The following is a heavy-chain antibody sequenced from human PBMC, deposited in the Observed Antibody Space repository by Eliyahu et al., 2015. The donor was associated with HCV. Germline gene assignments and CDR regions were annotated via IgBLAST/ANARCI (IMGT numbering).Heavy chain of an antibody. CDR2: INPNGGDT. CDR1: GYSFTDYY. Sequence: VQLVQSGAEVKKPGASVIVSCKASGYSFTDYYIHWVRQAPGQGLEWVAGINPNGGDTKYSEKFQGRVTLTRDTSISAVYMGLNSLTSDDTATYYCARGTRNIWEIYWHYWGQGTLVTVSS. J-gene: IGHJ4*02. D-gene: IGHD3-16*01. V-gene: IGHV1-2*02. CDR3: ARGTRNIWEIYWHY.